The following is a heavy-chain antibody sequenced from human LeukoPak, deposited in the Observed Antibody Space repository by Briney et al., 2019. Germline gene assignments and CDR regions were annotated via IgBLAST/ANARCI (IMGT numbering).Heavy chain of an antibody. V-gene: IGHV4-39*01. J-gene: IGHJ4*02. Sequence: PSETLSLTCTASGGSISSSSYYWGWIRQPPGKGLEWIGSIYYSGSTYYNPSLKSRVTISVDTSKNQFSLKLSSVTAADTAMYYCARVTAYDGSGYYKYYFDYWGQGTLVTVSS. D-gene: IGHD3-22*01. CDR3: ARVTAYDGSGYYKYYFDY. CDR2: IYYSGST. CDR1: GGSISSSSYY.